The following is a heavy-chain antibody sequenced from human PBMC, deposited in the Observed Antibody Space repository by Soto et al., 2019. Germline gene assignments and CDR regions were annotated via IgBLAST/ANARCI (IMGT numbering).Heavy chain of an antibody. D-gene: IGHD6-19*01. J-gene: IGHJ4*02. CDR1: GYTFTSCY. CDR3: ASGKAVAFVAY. V-gene: IGHV1-46*01. Sequence: ASVKVSCKASGYTFTSCYMHWVRQAPGQGLDWMGIINPSGGSTSYAQKFQGRVTMTRDTSTSTVYMELSSLRSEDTAVYYCASGKAVAFVAYWGQGTLVPVSS. CDR2: INPSGGST.